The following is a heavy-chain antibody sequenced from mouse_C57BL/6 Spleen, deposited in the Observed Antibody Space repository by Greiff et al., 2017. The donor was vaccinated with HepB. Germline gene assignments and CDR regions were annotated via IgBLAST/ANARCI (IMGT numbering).Heavy chain of an antibody. D-gene: IGHD2-4*01. J-gene: IGHJ4*01. CDR1: GYTFTSYW. CDR3: ARGGLRGRDYAMDY. CDR2: IYPGSGST. Sequence: QVQLQQPGAELVKPGASVKMSCKASGYTFTSYWITWVKQRPGQGLEWIGDIYPGSGSTNYNEKFKSKATLTVDTPSSPAYMQLSSLTSEDAAVYYGARGGLRGRDYAMDYWGQGTSVTVSS. V-gene: IGHV1-55*01.